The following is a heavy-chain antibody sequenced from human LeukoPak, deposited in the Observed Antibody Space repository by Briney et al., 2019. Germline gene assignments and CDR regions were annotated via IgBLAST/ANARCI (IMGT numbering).Heavy chain of an antibody. V-gene: IGHV3-23*01. J-gene: IGHJ4*02. CDR1: GCTFSTYT. CDR3: AKAAFSRTSYFDY. CDR2: ISGSGGNT. D-gene: IGHD3-3*02. Sequence: GGSLRLSCAASGCTFSTYTMSWVRQAPGKGLEWVSAISGSGGNTYYADSVKGRFTISRDNSKNTLYLQMDSLRADDTAVYYCAKAAFSRTSYFDYWGQGTLVTASS.